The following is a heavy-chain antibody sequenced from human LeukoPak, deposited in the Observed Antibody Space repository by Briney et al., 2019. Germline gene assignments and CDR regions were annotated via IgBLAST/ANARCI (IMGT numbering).Heavy chain of an antibody. J-gene: IGHJ2*01. D-gene: IGHD3-3*01. CDR2: IYHSGST. CDR3: AKRSVRFLEWLPHWYFDL. Sequence: SETLSLTCTVSGGSISSYYWSWIRQPPGKGLEWIGSIYHSGSTYYNPSLKSRVTISVDTSKNQFSLKLSSVTAADTAVYYCAKRSVRFLEWLPHWYFDLWGRGTLVTVSS. CDR1: GGSISSYY. V-gene: IGHV4-59*04.